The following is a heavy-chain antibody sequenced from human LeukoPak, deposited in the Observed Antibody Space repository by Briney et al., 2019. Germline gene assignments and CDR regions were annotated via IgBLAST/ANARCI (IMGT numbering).Heavy chain of an antibody. CDR2: IYTSGST. CDR1: GGSISSYY. D-gene: IGHD6-13*01. V-gene: IGHV4-4*07. J-gene: IGHJ4*02. Sequence: TSETLSLTCTVSGGSISSYYWSWIRQPAGKGLEWIGRIYTSGSTNYNPSLKSRVTMSVDTSKNQFSLKLSSVTAADTAVYYCASRWAAAGTAYFDYWGQGTLVTVSS. CDR3: ASRWAAAGTAYFDY.